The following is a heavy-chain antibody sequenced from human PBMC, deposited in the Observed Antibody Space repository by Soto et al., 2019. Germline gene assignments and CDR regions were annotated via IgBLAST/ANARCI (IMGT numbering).Heavy chain of an antibody. D-gene: IGHD3-22*01. J-gene: IGHJ4*02. V-gene: IGHV3-48*01. Sequence: TASGFTFSSYSMNWVRQAPGKGLEWVSYISSSSSTIYYADSVKGRFTISRDNAKNSLYLQMNSLRAEDTAVYYCARGDDSSGYYYVYWGQGTLVTVSP. CDR1: GFTFSSYS. CDR2: ISSSSSTI. CDR3: ARGDDSSGYYYVY.